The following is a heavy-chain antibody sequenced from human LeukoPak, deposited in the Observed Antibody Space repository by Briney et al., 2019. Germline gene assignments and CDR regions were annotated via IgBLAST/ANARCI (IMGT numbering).Heavy chain of an antibody. J-gene: IGHJ4*02. CDR1: GYSISSGYY. Sequence: SETLSLTCAVSGYSISSGYYWGWIRHPPGKGLEWIGTIYHRGSTYYNPSLQSRVTISVDTSKNQFSLKLNSVTAADTAIYYCARGRNTALVPIDYWGQGTLVTVSS. D-gene: IGHD5-18*01. V-gene: IGHV4-38-2*01. CDR3: ARGRNTALVPIDY. CDR2: IYHRGST.